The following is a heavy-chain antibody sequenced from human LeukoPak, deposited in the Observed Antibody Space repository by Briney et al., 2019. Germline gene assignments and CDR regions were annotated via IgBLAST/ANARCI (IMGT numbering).Heavy chain of an antibody. CDR2: IRSKADSYTT. D-gene: IGHD6-13*01. Sequence: GGSLKLSCAASGFTFSGSAMHWVRQASGKGLEWLGRIRSKADSYTTAYAASVRGRFIVSRDDSKNTAYLQMNSLKTEDTAVYYCRAAADLNDYWGQGTLVTVSS. V-gene: IGHV3-73*01. CDR1: GFTFSGSA. CDR3: RAAADLNDY. J-gene: IGHJ4*02.